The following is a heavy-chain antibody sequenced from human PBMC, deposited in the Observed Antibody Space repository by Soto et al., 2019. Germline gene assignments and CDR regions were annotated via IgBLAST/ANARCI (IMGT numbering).Heavy chain of an antibody. D-gene: IGHD3-3*01. CDR2: ISWNSGSI. CDR1: GFSFDDFA. CDR3: AKEKSRHGGLLDY. Sequence: EVQVVESGGGLVQPGRSLRLSCSASGFSFDDFAMHWVRQAPGGGLEWVSGISWNSGSIGYADSVRGRFTISRDNPKNSVYLQMNSLRAEDTALYYCAKEKSRHGGLLDYWGQGILVTVSS. V-gene: IGHV3-9*01. J-gene: IGHJ4*02.